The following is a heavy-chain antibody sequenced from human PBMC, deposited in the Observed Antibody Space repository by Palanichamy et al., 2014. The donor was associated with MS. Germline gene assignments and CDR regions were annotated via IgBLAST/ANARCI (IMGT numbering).Heavy chain of an antibody. J-gene: IGHJ4*02. Sequence: EVQLVESGGGLVKPGGSLTLSCAASGFTFNSYTMNWVRQAPGKGLEWVSCISSSSSFISYADSMKGRFTISRDNAKNSVYQQMNSLRAEDTAVYYCARFPEGALLGFFDYWGQGTLVTISS. D-gene: IGHD7-27*01. CDR3: ARFPEGALLGFFDY. CDR1: GFTFNSYT. CDR2: ISSSSSFI. V-gene: IGHV3-21*06.